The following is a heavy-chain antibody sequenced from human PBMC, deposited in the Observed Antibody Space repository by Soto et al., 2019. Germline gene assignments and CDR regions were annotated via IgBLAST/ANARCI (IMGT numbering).Heavy chain of an antibody. D-gene: IGHD2-15*01. Sequence: QVQLVESGGGVVQPGRSLRLSCAASGFTFSNSGMDWVRQAPGKGLEWVAAISYDGSKEYYADSLKGRFTISRDNSKNTLDLQMNSLRAEDTAVYYCAKGGSYCSGGTCYYYYFDYWGQGTLFTVSS. J-gene: IGHJ4*02. CDR2: ISYDGSKE. V-gene: IGHV3-30*18. CDR3: AKGGSYCSGGTCYYYYFDY. CDR1: GFTFSNSG.